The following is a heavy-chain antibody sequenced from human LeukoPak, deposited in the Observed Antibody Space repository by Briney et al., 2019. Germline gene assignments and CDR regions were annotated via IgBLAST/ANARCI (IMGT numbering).Heavy chain of an antibody. CDR1: GYTFTGFY. CDR3: ARPYYYGMGV. J-gene: IGHJ6*02. V-gene: IGHV1-46*01. Sequence: ASVKVSCKASGYTFTGFYMHWVRQAPGQGLEWMGIINPSGGSTSYAQKFQGRVTMTRGTSTSTVYMELSSLRSEDTAVYYCARPYYYGMGVWGQGTTVTVSS. CDR2: INPSGGST.